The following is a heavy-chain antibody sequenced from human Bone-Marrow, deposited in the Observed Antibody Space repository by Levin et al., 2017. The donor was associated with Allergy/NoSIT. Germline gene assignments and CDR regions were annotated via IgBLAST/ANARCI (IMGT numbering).Heavy chain of an antibody. CDR3: ARGAPWKLGYYFDY. Sequence: SSETLSLTCAVSGGSISSGGYSWSWIRQPPGKGLEWLGYIYHSGNTFYNPSLRSRVSLSVDTSKNQFSLRLNSVAAADTAVYFCARGAPWKLGYYFDYWGQGSLVIVSS. V-gene: IGHV4-30-2*01. CDR1: GGSISSGGYS. CDR2: IYHSGNT. J-gene: IGHJ4*02. D-gene: IGHD7-27*01.